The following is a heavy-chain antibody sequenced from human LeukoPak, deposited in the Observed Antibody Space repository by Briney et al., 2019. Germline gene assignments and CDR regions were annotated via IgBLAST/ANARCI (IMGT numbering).Heavy chain of an antibody. V-gene: IGHV3-23*01. CDR1: GFTFSSYG. CDR3: AKLLGPSFDWLSPLDY. J-gene: IGHJ4*02. D-gene: IGHD3-9*01. Sequence: PGGSLRLSCAASGFTFSSYGMSWVRQAPGKGLEWVSAISGSGGSTYYADSVKGRFTISRDNSKNTLYLQMNSLRAEDTAVYYCAKLLGPSFDWLSPLDYWGQGTLVTVSS. CDR2: ISGSGGST.